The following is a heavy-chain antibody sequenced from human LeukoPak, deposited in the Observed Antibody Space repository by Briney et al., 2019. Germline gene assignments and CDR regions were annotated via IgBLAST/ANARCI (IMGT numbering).Heavy chain of an antibody. CDR1: GGSISSSSYY. CDR2: IYTSGST. D-gene: IGHD3-3*01. Sequence: PSETLSLTCTVSGGSISSSSYYWGWIRQPPGKGLEWIGRIYTSGSTNYNPSLKSRVTISVDTSKNQFSLKLSSVTAADTAVYYCARLYYDFWSGPFYMDVWGKGTTVTVSS. CDR3: ARLYYDFWSGPFYMDV. V-gene: IGHV4-39*07. J-gene: IGHJ6*03.